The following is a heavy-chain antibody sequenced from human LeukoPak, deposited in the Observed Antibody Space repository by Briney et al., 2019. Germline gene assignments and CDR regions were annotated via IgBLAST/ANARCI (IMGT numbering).Heavy chain of an antibody. J-gene: IGHJ4*02. V-gene: IGHV3-74*01. CDR1: GFTFSNYW. D-gene: IGHD4-17*01. CDR2: INSDGSTT. Sequence: GGSLRLSCAASGFTFSNYWMHWVRQAPGKGLVWVSRINSDGSTTDYADSVKGRFTISRDNAKNTLYLQMNSLRAEDTAVYYCATTMTTKTHFDYWGQGTLVTVSS. CDR3: ATTMTTKTHFDY.